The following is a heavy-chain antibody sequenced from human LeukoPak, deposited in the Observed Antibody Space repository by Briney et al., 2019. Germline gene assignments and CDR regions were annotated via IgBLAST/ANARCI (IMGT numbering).Heavy chain of an antibody. CDR2: IYTSGST. D-gene: IGHD1-14*01. Sequence: SETLSLTCTVSGGSISSYYWSWIRQPAGKGLEWIGRIYTSGSTNYNPSLKSRVTMSVDTSKNQFSLKLSSVTAADTAVYYCARDREGTGYLNWFDPWGQGTLVTVSS. CDR3: ARDREGTGYLNWFDP. V-gene: IGHV4-4*07. J-gene: IGHJ5*02. CDR1: GGSISSYY.